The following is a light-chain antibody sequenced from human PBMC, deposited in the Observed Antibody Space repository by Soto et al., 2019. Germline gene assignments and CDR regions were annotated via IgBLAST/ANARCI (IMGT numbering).Light chain of an antibody. CDR2: GAS. J-gene: IGKJ5*01. Sequence: ETVMTQSPANLSLSPGETATLSCRARQSISTNLAWYQQKLGQAPRLLIYGASTRATGIPARFSGSGSGTELTLTISSLQPEYFAAYYCQQYHNWPPITFGQGTRL. CDR3: QQYHNWPPIT. V-gene: IGKV3D-15*01. CDR1: QSISTN.